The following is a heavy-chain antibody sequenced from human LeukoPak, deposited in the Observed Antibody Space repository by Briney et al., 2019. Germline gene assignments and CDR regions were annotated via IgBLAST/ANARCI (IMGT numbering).Heavy chain of an antibody. CDR1: GGTFSSYA. V-gene: IGHV1-69*06. J-gene: IGHJ6*04. Sequence: GPSVKVSFKASGGTFSSYAISWVRQAPGRGLGWMGGIIPIFGTANYAQKFQGRVTITADKSTSTAYMELSSLRSEDTAVYYCARDIEGSGGYCSGGSCFYGMDVWGKGTTVTVSS. CDR2: IIPIFGTA. CDR3: ARDIEGSGGYCSGGSCFYGMDV. D-gene: IGHD2-15*01.